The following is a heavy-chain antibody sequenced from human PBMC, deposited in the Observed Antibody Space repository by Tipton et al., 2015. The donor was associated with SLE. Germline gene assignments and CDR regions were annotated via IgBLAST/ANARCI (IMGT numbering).Heavy chain of an antibody. J-gene: IGHJ4*02. CDR1: GGSISSGGYY. V-gene: IGHV4-31*03. D-gene: IGHD2-15*01. Sequence: TLSLTCTVSGGSISSGGYYWSWIRQHPGKGLEWIGYIYYSGSTYYNPSLKSRATISVDTSKNQFSLKLSSVTAADTAVYYCARYCSGGSCSGDYWGQGTLVTVSS. CDR3: ARYCSGGSCSGDY. CDR2: IYYSGST.